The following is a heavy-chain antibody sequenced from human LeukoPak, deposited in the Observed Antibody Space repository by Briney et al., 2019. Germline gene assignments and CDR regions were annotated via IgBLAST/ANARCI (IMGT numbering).Heavy chain of an antibody. CDR2: LSSNGVTT. CDR3: VKDRYSSGSPSHFDS. V-gene: IGHV3-64D*06. J-gene: IGHJ4*02. CDR1: GFTFSSYA. Sequence: PGGALRLSCSASGFTFSSYAVHWVRPAPGKGLEYVSTLSSNGVTTYYADSVKGRFTISRDNSKNTLYLQMASLRPEDTAVYFCVKDRYSSGSPSHFDSWGQGTLVTVSS. D-gene: IGHD3-10*01.